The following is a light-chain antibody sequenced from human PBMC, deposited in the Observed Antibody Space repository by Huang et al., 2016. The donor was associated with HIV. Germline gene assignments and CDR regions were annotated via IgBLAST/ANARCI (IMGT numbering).Light chain of an antibody. CDR2: GAS. CDR3: QQYNNWPRT. J-gene: IGKJ2*01. V-gene: IGKV3-15*01. CDR1: QSVSSN. Sequence: EIVMTQSPATLSVSPGERATLSCRASQSVSSNLAWYQQKPDQAPRLLIYGASTRATGIPARFRGSGSGTEFTLTISSLQSEDFAVYYCQQYNNWPRTFGQGTKLEIK.